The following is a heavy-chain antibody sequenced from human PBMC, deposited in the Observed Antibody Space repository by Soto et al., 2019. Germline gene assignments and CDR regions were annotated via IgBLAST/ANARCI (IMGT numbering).Heavy chain of an antibody. CDR3: ASQPWLAPV. CDR1: GFPFSNYG. D-gene: IGHD6-19*01. Sequence: QVQLVESGGGVVEPGRSLRLSCAASGFPFSNYGMHWVRQAPGKGLEWMAVISFDGHDQDYADSVKGRFTISRDNSKSTLYLQMNSLRGEDTAVYYCASQPWLAPVWGQGTLVTVSS. J-gene: IGHJ4*02. CDR2: ISFDGHDQ. V-gene: IGHV3-30*03.